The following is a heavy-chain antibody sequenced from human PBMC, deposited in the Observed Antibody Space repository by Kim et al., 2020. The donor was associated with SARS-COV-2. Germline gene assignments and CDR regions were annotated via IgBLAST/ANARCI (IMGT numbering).Heavy chain of an antibody. J-gene: IGHJ4*02. D-gene: IGHD5-18*01. CDR1: GGSVSSGSYY. CDR2: IYYSGST. CDR3: ARVKVVDTAMDHNKYYFDY. V-gene: IGHV4-61*01. Sequence: SETLSLTCTVSGGSVSSGSYYWSWIRQPPGKGLEWIGYIYYSGSTNYNPSLKSRVTISVDTSKNQFSLKLSSVTAADTAVYYCARVKVVDTAMDHNKYYFDYWGQGTLVTVSS.